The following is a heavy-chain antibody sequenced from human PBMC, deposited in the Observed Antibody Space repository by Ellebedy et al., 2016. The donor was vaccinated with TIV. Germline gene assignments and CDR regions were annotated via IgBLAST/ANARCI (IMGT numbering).Heavy chain of an antibody. V-gene: IGHV3-7*01. CDR3: VGGSGWLPDY. J-gene: IGHJ4*02. D-gene: IGHD6-19*01. CDR2: IKQDASEE. CDR1: GFPFSRYW. Sequence: LSLTCAASGFPFSRYWMNWVRQAPGKGLEWVANIKQDASEENNVDSVKGRFTISRDNAKNSLYLHMNSLRAEDTAVYFCVGGSGWLPDYWGQGTLVTVSS.